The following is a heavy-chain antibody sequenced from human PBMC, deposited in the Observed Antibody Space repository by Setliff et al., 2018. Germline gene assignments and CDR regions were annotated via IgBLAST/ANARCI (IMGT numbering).Heavy chain of an antibody. Sequence: GGSLRLSCAASGFTFSSYAMTWVRQAPGKGLEWVSGISGSGGATYYAASVKGRFSISRDNSKNTLSLQMNSLRAEDTAIYYCAKYPSNSVYNYFDPWGQGTLVTVSS. J-gene: IGHJ5*02. CDR1: GFTFSSYA. CDR3: AKYPSNSVYNYFDP. D-gene: IGHD1-7*01. V-gene: IGHV3-23*01. CDR2: ISGSGGAT.